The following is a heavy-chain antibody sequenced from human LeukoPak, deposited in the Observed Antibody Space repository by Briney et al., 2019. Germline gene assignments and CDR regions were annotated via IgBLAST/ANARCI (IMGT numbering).Heavy chain of an antibody. CDR1: GGSISSKSYY. Sequence: SETLSLTCTVSGGSISSKSYYWGWIRQPPGKGLEWIGSIYYSWSTYYNPSLKSRVAISIDTSKNQFSLKLSYVTAADTAVYYCARLQARRESNGSGSYKDFDYWGQGTLVTVSS. J-gene: IGHJ4*02. D-gene: IGHD3-10*01. CDR3: ARLQARRESNGSGSYKDFDY. CDR2: IYYSWST. V-gene: IGHV4-39*01.